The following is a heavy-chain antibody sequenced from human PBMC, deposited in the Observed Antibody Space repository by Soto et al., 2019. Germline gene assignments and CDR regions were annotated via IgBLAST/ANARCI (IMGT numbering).Heavy chain of an antibody. CDR2: INPNSGGT. D-gene: IGHD3-22*01. CDR3: ATGVVYYYDSSGYYFV. V-gene: IGHV1-2*04. J-gene: IGHJ4*02. CDR1: GYTFTGYY. Sequence: GASVKVSCKASGYTFTGYYMHWVRQAPGQGLEWMGWINPNSGGTNYAQKFQGWVTMTRDTSISTAYMELSSLRSEDTAVYYCATGVVYYYDSSGYYFVWGQGTLVTVSS.